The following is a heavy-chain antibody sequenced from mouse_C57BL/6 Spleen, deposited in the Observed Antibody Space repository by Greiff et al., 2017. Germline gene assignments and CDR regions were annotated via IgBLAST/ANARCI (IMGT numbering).Heavy chain of an antibody. V-gene: IGHV1-59*01. CDR1: GYTFTSYW. Sequence: VKLQQPGAELVRPGTSVKLSCKASGYTFTSYWMHWVKQRPGQGLEWIGVIDPSDSYTNYNQKFKGKATLTVDTSSSTAYMQLSSLTSEDSAVYYCARGKDYGSSYGYFDVWGTGTTVTVSS. D-gene: IGHD1-1*01. CDR2: IDPSDSYT. J-gene: IGHJ1*03. CDR3: ARGKDYGSSYGYFDV.